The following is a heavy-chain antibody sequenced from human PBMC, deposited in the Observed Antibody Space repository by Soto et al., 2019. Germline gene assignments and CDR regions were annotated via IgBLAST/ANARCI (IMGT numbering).Heavy chain of an antibody. Sequence: QVQLVQSGAEVKKPRSTVKVACKAAGGNFSSYAISWVRKAPGQGLEWMGGIIPIFGTATYAQKFQGRVTITADKSTSTAYMELSSLRSEDTAVYYCARDLDAFDIWGQGTMVTVSS. CDR2: IIPIFGTA. V-gene: IGHV1-69*06. CDR3: ARDLDAFDI. J-gene: IGHJ3*02. CDR1: GGNFSSYA.